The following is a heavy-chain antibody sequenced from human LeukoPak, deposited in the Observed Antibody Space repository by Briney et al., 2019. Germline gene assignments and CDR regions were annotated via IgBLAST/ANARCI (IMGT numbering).Heavy chain of an antibody. D-gene: IGHD3-16*01. V-gene: IGHV4-59*01. CDR3: ARVGRGDHTCGSYYCDH. CDR1: GDSFSSYH. Sequence: SETLSLTCTVSGDSFSSYHWGWLRQPPGKGLEWIGYISSSGSTSCNPSLKSRVTISVDTSKNQFSLKLNSVTAADTAVYYCARVGRGDHTCGSYYCDHWGQGTLVSVSS. CDR2: ISSSGST. J-gene: IGHJ4*02.